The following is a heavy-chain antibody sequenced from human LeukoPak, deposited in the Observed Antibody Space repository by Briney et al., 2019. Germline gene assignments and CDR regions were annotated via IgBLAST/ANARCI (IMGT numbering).Heavy chain of an antibody. V-gene: IGHV4-59*12. J-gene: IGHJ4*02. D-gene: IGHD6-19*01. CDR3: AREYSSGQIDY. CDR1: GGSISSYY. CDR2: IYYSGST. Sequence: SETLSLTCTVSGGSISSYYWSWIRQPPGKGLEWIGYIYYSGSTNYNPSLKSRVTISVDTSKNQFSLKLSSVTPEDTAVYYCAREYSSGQIDYWGQGTLVTVSS.